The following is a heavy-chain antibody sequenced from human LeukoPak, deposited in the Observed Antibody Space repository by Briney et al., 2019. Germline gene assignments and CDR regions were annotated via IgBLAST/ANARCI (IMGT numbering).Heavy chain of an antibody. CDR1: GYTFTSYG. CDR3: ARASGGYCSSTSCYAFDY. V-gene: IGHV1-18*01. D-gene: IGHD2-2*01. Sequence: ASVTVSFEASGYTFTSYGISWVRQAPGQGLEWMGWISAYNGNTNYAQKLQGRLTMTTDTSTSTAYMELRSLRSDDTAVYYCARASGGYCSSTSCYAFDYWGQGNLVSVSS. J-gene: IGHJ4*02. CDR2: ISAYNGNT.